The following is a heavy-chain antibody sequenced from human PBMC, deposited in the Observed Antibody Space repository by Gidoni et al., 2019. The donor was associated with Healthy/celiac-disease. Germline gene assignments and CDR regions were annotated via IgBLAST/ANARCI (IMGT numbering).Heavy chain of an antibody. CDR2: IYWDDDK. Sequence: QITLKESGPTLVKPTQTLTLTCTFSGFSLSPSGVGVGWIRQPPGKALEWLALIYWDDDKRYSPSLKSRLTITKDTPKNQVVLTMTNMDPVDTATYYCAHRGQWLPGYYFDYWGQGTLVTVSS. D-gene: IGHD6-19*01. J-gene: IGHJ4*02. CDR3: AHRGQWLPGYYFDY. CDR1: GFSLSPSGVG. V-gene: IGHV2-5*02.